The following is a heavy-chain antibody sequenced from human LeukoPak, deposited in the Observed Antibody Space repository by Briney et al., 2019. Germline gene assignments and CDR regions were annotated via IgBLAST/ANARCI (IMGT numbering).Heavy chain of an antibody. V-gene: IGHV4-39*02. CDR1: GGSVSSRNND. CDR2: LDNSGST. D-gene: IGHD1-26*01. Sequence: KPSETLSLTCTVSGGSVSSRNNDWGWIRQPPGKGLEWIGSLDNSGSTYYNSSLKSRVTISVDTSKNHFSLRLTSVTAAETAVYYCATAVGATTFDYWGQGTLVTVSS. J-gene: IGHJ4*02. CDR3: ATAVGATTFDY.